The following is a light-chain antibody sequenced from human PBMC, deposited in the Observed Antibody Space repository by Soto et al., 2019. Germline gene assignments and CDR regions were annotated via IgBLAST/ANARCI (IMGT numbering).Light chain of an antibody. V-gene: IGKV3-11*01. CDR2: DAS. J-gene: IGKJ2*01. CDR1: QSVGSS. CDR3: QQRSNWPRT. Sequence: EIALTQSPATLSLSPGERATLSCRASQSVGSSLAWFQHKPGQAPRLLIYDASNRATGIPARFSGSGSGTDFTLTISSLEPEDFAVYYCQQRSNWPRTFGQGTKLEIK.